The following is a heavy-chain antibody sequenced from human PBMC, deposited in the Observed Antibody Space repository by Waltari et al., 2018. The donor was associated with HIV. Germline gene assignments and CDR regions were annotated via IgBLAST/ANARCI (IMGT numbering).Heavy chain of an antibody. V-gene: IGHV3-9*01. J-gene: IGHJ5*01. CDR3: AKGGSHLTIFEAWFDS. CDR2: LSWNSEST. CDR1: GFTFDDYP. D-gene: IGHD3-3*01. Sequence: EVQLVESGGGLVQPGRSLRLSCAASGFTFDDYPMQWGRQAPGKGLEWVSGLSWNSESTDYADSVKGRFIISRDNVKNSLYLQMNSLRIEDTAFYYCAKGGSHLTIFEAWFDSWGQGTLVTVSS.